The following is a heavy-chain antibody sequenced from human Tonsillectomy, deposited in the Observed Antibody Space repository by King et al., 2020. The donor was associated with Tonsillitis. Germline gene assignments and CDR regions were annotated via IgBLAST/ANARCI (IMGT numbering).Heavy chain of an antibody. J-gene: IGHJ4*02. CDR3: ARGLIGTDF. CDR2: IANDGSDT. Sequence: VQLVESGGGLVQPGGSLRLSCVASGFTLSGYWMHWVRQVPGKGLVWVSRIANDGSDTVYADSVQGRFTFSRDNAKNTIYLQMNSLRAEDTAVYYCARGLIGTDFWGQGTLVTVSS. D-gene: IGHD2-8*01. CDR1: GFTLSGYW. V-gene: IGHV3-74*01.